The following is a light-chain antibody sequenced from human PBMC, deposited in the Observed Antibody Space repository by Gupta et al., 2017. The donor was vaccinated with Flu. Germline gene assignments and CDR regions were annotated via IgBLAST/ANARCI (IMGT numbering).Light chain of an antibody. CDR2: ANN. CDR3: ASWDDSLNGWV. V-gene: IGLV1-44*01. Sequence: VTIPCSGSSSNIGSNNGNWYQPLHRPAPKLFIYANNQRHSGVPDRVSGSKSDTSASLAISGLQAEDEADYYCASWDDSLNGWVFGGGTKLTVL. CDR1: SSNIGSNN. J-gene: IGLJ3*02.